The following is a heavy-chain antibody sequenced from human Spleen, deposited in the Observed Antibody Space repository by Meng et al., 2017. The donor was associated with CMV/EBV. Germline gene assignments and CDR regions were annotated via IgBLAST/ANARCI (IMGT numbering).Heavy chain of an antibody. CDR2: ISSSSSTT. D-gene: IGHD2-2*01. Sequence: GGSLRLSCAASGFTFSSYSMNWVRQAPGKGLEWVSYISSSSSTTYYADSVKGRFTISRDNYKDTLYLQMNSLRSEDTAVYYCARGAHCSSTSCSSYFYYAIDVWGQGTTVTVSS. CDR1: GFTFSSYS. J-gene: IGHJ6*02. V-gene: IGHV3-48*01. CDR3: ARGAHCSSTSCSSYFYYAIDV.